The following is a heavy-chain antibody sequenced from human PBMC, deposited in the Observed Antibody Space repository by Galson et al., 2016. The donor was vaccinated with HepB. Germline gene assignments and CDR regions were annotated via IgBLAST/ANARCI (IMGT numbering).Heavy chain of an antibody. V-gene: IGHV2-5*01. CDR1: GFSLTTSGVG. CDR3: AQTLRWLQSPSDS. J-gene: IGHJ4*02. Sequence: PALVKPTQTLTLTCTFSGFSLTTSGVGVGCIRQPPGKALEWLALIYLNDDKRYSPSLTSRLTITEDTSKNLVVLTMTNMDPVDTATYYCAQTLRWLQSPSDSWGRGSLVTVSS. D-gene: IGHD5-24*01. CDR2: IYLNDDK.